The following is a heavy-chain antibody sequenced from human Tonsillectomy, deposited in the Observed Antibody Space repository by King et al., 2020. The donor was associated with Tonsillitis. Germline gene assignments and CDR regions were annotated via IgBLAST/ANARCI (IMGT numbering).Heavy chain of an antibody. Sequence: QLVQSGGGLLQPGGSLRLSCAASGFTFGSYAMNWVRQSPGKGLEWVSAISGSGGGTYYADSVKGRFTISRDNSENTVHLQMNSLRAEDTAVYYCARDQALILAGPGAFDIWGQGTMVTVSS. J-gene: IGHJ3*02. CDR3: ARDQALILAGPGAFDI. V-gene: IGHV3-23*04. CDR2: ISGSGGGT. D-gene: IGHD3-9*01. CDR1: GFTFGSYA.